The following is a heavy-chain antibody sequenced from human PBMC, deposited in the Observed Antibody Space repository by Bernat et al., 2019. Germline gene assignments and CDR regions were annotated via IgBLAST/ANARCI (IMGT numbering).Heavy chain of an antibody. J-gene: IGHJ6*03. CDR2: ISSSSSYI. D-gene: IGHD6-13*01. V-gene: IGHV3-21*05. Sequence: EVQLVESGGGLVKPGGSLRLSCAASGFTFSSYSMNWVRQAPGKGLEWVSYISSSSSYIYYADSVKGRFTISRDNAKNSLYLQMNSLRAEDTAVYYCARDSSSWYYYYCYMDVWGKGTTVTVSS. CDR1: GFTFSSYS. CDR3: ARDSSSWYYYYCYMDV.